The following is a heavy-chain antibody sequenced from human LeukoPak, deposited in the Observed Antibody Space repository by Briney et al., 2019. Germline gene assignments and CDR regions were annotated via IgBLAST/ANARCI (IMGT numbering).Heavy chain of an antibody. Sequence: ASVKVSCKASGYTFTGYYMHWVRQATGQGLEWMGRINPNSGGTNYAQKLQGRVTMTRDASISTAYLELSRLRSDDTAVYYRATFSYSGSYRPDYWGQGTLVTVSS. CDR2: INPNSGGT. J-gene: IGHJ4*02. CDR3: ATFSYSGSYRPDY. D-gene: IGHD1-26*01. CDR1: GYTFTGYY. V-gene: IGHV1-2*06.